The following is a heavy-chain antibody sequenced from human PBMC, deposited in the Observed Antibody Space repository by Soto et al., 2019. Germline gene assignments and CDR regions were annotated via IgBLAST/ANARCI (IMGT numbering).Heavy chain of an antibody. D-gene: IGHD3-3*01. Sequence: ASVKVSCKASGGTFSSYAISWVRQAPGQGLEWMGGIIPIFGTANYAQKFQGRVTITADESTSTAYMELSSLRSEDTAVYYCARDPNTQNGRGITIFGVAEDYYYYGMDVWGQGTTVTVSS. CDR3: ARDPNTQNGRGITIFGVAEDYYYYGMDV. J-gene: IGHJ6*02. CDR1: GGTFSSYA. V-gene: IGHV1-69*13. CDR2: IIPIFGTA.